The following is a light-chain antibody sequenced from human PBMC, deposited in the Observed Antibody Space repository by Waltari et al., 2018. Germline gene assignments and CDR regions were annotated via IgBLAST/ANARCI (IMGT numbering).Light chain of an antibody. CDR3: VLYMGSGISI. Sequence: QTVVTQEPSFSVSPGGTVTLTCGLSSRSVSTRYSPSWYQQTPGQAPRTLIYNTSSRSSGVPDRFSGSILGNKAALTITGARADDESDYYCVLYMGSGISIFGGGTKLTIL. J-gene: IGLJ2*01. CDR2: NTS. V-gene: IGLV8-61*01. CDR1: SRSVSTRYS.